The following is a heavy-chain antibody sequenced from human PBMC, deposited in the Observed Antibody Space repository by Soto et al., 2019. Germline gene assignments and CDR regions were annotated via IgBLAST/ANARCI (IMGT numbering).Heavy chain of an antibody. D-gene: IGHD5-12*01. Sequence: ASVKVSCKASGYTFTSYGISWVRQAPGQGLEWMGWISAYNGNTNYAQKLQGRVTMTTDTSTSTAYMELRSLRSDDTAVYYCAIDGYEDSGYDYYYYGMDVWGQGTTVTVSS. J-gene: IGHJ6*02. CDR1: GYTFTSYG. CDR3: AIDGYEDSGYDYYYYGMDV. V-gene: IGHV1-18*01. CDR2: ISAYNGNT.